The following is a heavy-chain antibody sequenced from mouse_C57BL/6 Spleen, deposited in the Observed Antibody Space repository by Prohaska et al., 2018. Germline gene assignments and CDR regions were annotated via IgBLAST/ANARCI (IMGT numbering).Heavy chain of an antibody. CDR1: GYTFTTYG. J-gene: IGHJ4*01. CDR3: ARWYLYAMDY. D-gene: IGHD1-1*02. Sequence: QIQLVQSGPELKKPGETVKISCKASGYTFTTYGMSWVKQAPGKGLKWMGWINTYSGVPTYADDFKGRFAFSLETSASTAYLQINNLKNEDTATYFCARWYLYAMDYWGQGTSVTVSS. CDR2: INTYSGVP. V-gene: IGHV9-3*01.